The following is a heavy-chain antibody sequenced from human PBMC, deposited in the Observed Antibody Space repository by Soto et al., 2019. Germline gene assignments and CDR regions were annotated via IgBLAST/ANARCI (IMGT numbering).Heavy chain of an antibody. V-gene: IGHV3-9*01. CDR3: VQGRYPTMATPLDH. Sequence: PGGSLRLSCSASGFTFDDCAMHWVRQAPGKGPEWVSGISWDSATVGYAESVEGRFTIARDDAKNSLYLQMDSLRREDTALYYCVQGRYPTMATPLDHWGQGTLVTVSS. J-gene: IGHJ5*02. CDR2: ISWDSATV. D-gene: IGHD3-9*01. CDR1: GFTFDDCA.